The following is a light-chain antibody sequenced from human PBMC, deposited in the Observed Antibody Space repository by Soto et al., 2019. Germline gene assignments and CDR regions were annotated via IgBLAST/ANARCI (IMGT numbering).Light chain of an antibody. CDR1: SSDVGAYNY. CDR2: EVS. Sequence: QSVLTQPASVSGSPGQSITISCTGTSSDVGAYNYVSWYQQHPGKAPKLMIYEVSNRPSGVSNRFSGSKSGNTASLTLSGLQAEDEADYYCVSYASSAARVFGTGTKLTVL. V-gene: IGLV2-14*01. CDR3: VSYASSAARV. J-gene: IGLJ1*01.